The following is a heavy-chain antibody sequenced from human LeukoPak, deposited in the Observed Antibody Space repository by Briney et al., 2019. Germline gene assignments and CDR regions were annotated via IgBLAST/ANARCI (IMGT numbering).Heavy chain of an antibody. CDR3: ARAPDYDILTGYPSYYFDY. CDR1: GGSITSDGYY. J-gene: IGHJ4*02. D-gene: IGHD3-9*01. V-gene: IGHV4-61*02. CDR2: IYTSGST. Sequence: PSETLSLTCTVSGGSITSDGYYWNWIRQPAGKGLEWIGRIYTSGSTNYNPSLKSRVTMSVDTSKNQFSLKLSSVTAADTAVYYCARAPDYDILTGYPSYYFDYWGQGTLVTVSS.